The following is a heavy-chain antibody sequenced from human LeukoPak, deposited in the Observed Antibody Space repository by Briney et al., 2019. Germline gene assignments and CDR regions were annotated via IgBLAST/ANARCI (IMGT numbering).Heavy chain of an antibody. CDR1: GFTFSSYA. D-gene: IGHD2-2*02. J-gene: IGHJ4*02. CDR2: ISASGGGA. CDR3: AKDVRRAEYCSATTCYTSSFDY. Sequence: GSLRLSCAASGFTFSSYAMRWVRQAPGKGLEWVSTISASGGGAYYADSVKGRFTISRDNSKDTLSLQMNTLRAEDTAVYYCAKDVRRAEYCSATTCYTSSFDYWGQGTLVTVSS. V-gene: IGHV3-23*01.